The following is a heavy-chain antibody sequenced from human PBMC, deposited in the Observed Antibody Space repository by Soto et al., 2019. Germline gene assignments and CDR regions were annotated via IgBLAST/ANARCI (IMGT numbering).Heavy chain of an antibody. Sequence: SVKVSCKASGGSFSSYATNWVRQAPGQGLEWMGGIVPTLGLVNYAQKFQCWVTLIRDTSVSTAYMELNRRKSDDPAVFFCARGVSGGSPFDVWGQGTLVTVSS. CDR2: IVPTLGLV. CDR1: GGSFSSYA. D-gene: IGHD6-19*01. V-gene: IGHV1-69*10. CDR3: ARGVSGGSPFDV. J-gene: IGHJ4*02.